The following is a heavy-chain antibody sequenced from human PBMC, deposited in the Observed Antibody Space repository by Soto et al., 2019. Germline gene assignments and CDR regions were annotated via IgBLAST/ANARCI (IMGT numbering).Heavy chain of an antibody. J-gene: IGHJ4*02. CDR3: AREIFHSSSWYTIAPTLRYIDF. CDR1: GYTFTSYG. D-gene: IGHD6-13*01. Sequence: ASVKGSCKASGYTFTSYGISWVRQAPGQGLEWMGWISAYNGNTNYAQKLQGRVTMTTDTSTSTAYMELRSLRSDDTAVYYCAREIFHSSSWYTIAPTLRYIDFRGQAPLVTVSS. CDR2: ISAYNGNT. V-gene: IGHV1-18*01.